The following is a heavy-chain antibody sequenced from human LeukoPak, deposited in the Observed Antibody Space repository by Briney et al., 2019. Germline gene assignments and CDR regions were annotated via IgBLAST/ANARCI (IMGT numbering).Heavy chain of an antibody. CDR3: ARDSRIAVAGASPYYYYGMDV. D-gene: IGHD6-19*01. CDR2: ISDKGGST. CDR1: GITLSNYG. V-gene: IGHV3-23*01. J-gene: IGHJ6*02. Sequence: PGGSLRLSRAVSGITLSNYGMSWVRQAPGKGLEWGACISDKGGSTNYADSVKGRFTISRDNSKNTLYLQMNSLRAEDTAVYYCARDSRIAVAGASPYYYYGMDVWGQGTTVTVSS.